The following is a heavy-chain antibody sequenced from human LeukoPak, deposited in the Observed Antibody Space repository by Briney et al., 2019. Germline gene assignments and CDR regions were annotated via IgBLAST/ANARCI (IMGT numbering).Heavy chain of an antibody. CDR2: IYYSGST. D-gene: IGHD2-15*01. J-gene: IGHJ4*02. Sequence: SETLSLTCTVSGGSISSGGYYWSWIRQPPGKGLEWIGSIYYSGSTYYNPSLTSRVTISVDTSKNQFSLKLSSVTAADTAVYYCARYYCSGGSCYFDYWGQGTLVTVSS. CDR1: GGSISSGGYY. V-gene: IGHV4-31*03. CDR3: ARYYCSGGSCYFDY.